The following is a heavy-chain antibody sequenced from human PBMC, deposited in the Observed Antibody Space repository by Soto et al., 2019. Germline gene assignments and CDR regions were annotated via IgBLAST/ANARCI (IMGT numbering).Heavy chain of an antibody. D-gene: IGHD2-2*01. J-gene: IGHJ6*03. CDR2: LYSGGTT. CDR3: ARDTVEVRAATAMDV. CDR1: GFAVSTNS. Sequence: EVQVVESGGGLVQPGGSLRLSCAASGFAVSTNSMSWVRRAPGKGLEWVSVLYSGGTTYYADSVKGRFTISRDNSKNTLYFQMDTLRVEDTGVYYCARDTVEVRAATAMDVWGKGTAVTVSS. V-gene: IGHV3-66*01.